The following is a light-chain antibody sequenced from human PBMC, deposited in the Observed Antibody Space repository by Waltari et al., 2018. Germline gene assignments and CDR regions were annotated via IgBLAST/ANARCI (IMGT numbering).Light chain of an antibody. J-gene: IGKJ2*01. Sequence: DIQMTQSPSSLSASVGDRVTITCRASQSINTYLNWYQQKPGKAPNLRISGASSLHSGVPSRFSGSGSGTDFTLTISSLQPEDFAIYYCQQSYSSPYTFGQGTKVE. CDR1: QSINTY. V-gene: IGKV1-39*01. CDR3: QQSYSSPYT. CDR2: GAS.